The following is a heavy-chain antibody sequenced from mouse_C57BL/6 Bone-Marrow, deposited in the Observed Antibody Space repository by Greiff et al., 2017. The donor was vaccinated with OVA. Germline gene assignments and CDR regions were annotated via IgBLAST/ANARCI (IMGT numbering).Heavy chain of an antibody. D-gene: IGHD1-1*01. CDR1: GYTFTGYW. CDR2: ILPGSGST. Sequence: QVQLQQSGAELMKPGASVKLSCKATGYTFTGYWIEWVKQRPGHGLEWIGEILPGSGSTNYNEKFKGKATFTADTSSNTAYMELRSLTSEDSAVYYCARGYYYGSSPLLGFAYWGQGTLVTVSA. V-gene: IGHV1-9*01. J-gene: IGHJ3*01. CDR3: ARGYYYGSSPLLGFAY.